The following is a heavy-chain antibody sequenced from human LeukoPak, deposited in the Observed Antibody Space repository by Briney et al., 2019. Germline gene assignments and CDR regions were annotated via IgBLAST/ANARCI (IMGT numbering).Heavy chain of an antibody. CDR3: AGTHIAAAGQELDV. J-gene: IGHJ6*02. Sequence: SETLSLTCAVYGGSFSGYYWSWIRQPPGKGLEWIGYIYYSGSTNYNPSLKSRVTISVDTSKNQFSLKLSSVTAADTAVYYCAGTHIAAAGQELDVWGQGTTVTVSS. CDR2: IYYSGST. V-gene: IGHV4-59*08. CDR1: GGSFSGYY. D-gene: IGHD6-13*01.